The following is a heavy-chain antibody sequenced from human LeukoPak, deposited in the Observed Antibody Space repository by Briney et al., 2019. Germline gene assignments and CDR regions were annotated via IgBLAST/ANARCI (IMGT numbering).Heavy chain of an antibody. V-gene: IGHV4-39*01. Sequence: SETLSLACTVSDGSISSSSYYWGWIRQPPGKGLEWIGTIYYSGSTYYNPSLKSRVTISVDTSKNQFSLKLSSVTAADTAVYYCGEPGYWGQGTLVTVSS. D-gene: IGHD1-14*01. CDR1: DGSISSSSYY. CDR3: GEPGY. CDR2: IYYSGST. J-gene: IGHJ4*02.